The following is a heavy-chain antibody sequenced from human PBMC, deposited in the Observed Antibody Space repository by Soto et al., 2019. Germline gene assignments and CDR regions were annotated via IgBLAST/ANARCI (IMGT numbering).Heavy chain of an antibody. Sequence: GASVKVSCKASGYTFTSYYMHWVRQAPGQGLEWMGIINPSGGSTSYAQKFQGRVTMTRDTSTSTVYMELSSLRSEDTAVYYCAREAVAATASFLSGEGYYYYYGMDVWGQGTTVTVSS. CDR1: GYTFTSYY. V-gene: IGHV1-46*01. J-gene: IGHJ6*02. D-gene: IGHD2-15*01. CDR2: INPSGGST. CDR3: AREAVAATASFLSGEGYYYYYGMDV.